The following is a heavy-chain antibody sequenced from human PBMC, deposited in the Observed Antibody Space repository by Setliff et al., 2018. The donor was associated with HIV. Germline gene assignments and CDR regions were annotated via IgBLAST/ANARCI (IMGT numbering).Heavy chain of an antibody. Sequence: GESLTISCKGSGYSFPNYWIGWVRKMPGKGLEWVAIIYPGDSDTRYSPSFEGQVTLSADRSISTAYLQWSSLRASDTAMYYCPRRPLRPDIAHHFYYRDVWGTGPSVTVSS. CDR1: GYSFPNYW. D-gene: IGHD5-12*01. CDR3: PRRPLRPDIAHHFYYRDV. V-gene: IGHV5-51*01. J-gene: IGHJ6*03. CDR2: IYPGDSDT.